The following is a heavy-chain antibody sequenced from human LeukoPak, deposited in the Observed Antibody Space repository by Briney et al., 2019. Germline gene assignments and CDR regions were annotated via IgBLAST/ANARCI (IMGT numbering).Heavy chain of an antibody. D-gene: IGHD4-17*01. CDR2: ISGSGGRT. CDR1: GFTFSSYS. V-gene: IGHV3-23*01. Sequence: GXXLRLSCAASGFTFSSYSMKWGRQAPGKGGEWVSAISGSGGRTYYEDSVKGRVTISRDNSKNKLYLQMNSLRAEDTAVYYCAKGSLGNYVDLDYWGQGTLVTVSS. J-gene: IGHJ4*02. CDR3: AKGSLGNYVDLDY.